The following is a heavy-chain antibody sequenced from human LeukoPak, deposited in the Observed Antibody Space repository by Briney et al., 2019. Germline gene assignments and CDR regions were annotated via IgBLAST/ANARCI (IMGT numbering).Heavy chain of an antibody. D-gene: IGHD3-10*01. CDR2: MNPNSGNT. Sequence: ASVKVSCKASGYTFTSYDINWVRQATGLGLEWMGWMNPNSGNTGYAQKFQGRVTMTRNTSISTAYMELSSLRSEDTAVYYCARGRHYYGSGSLNDYWGQGTLVTVSS. V-gene: IGHV1-8*01. J-gene: IGHJ4*02. CDR3: ARGRHYYGSGSLNDY. CDR1: GYTFTSYD.